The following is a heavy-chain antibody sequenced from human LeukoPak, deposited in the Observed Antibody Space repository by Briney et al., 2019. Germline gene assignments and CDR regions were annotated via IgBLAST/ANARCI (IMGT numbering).Heavy chain of an antibody. Sequence: GRSLRLSCAASGFTFSSYAMHWVRQAPGKGLEWVAVISYDGSNKYYADSVKGRFTISRDNSKNTLYLQMNSLRAEDTAVHYCARDSRGWSNYYGMDVWGQGTTVTVSS. J-gene: IGHJ6*02. CDR1: GFTFSSYA. D-gene: IGHD2-15*01. CDR2: ISYDGSNK. V-gene: IGHV3-30-3*01. CDR3: ARDSRGWSNYYGMDV.